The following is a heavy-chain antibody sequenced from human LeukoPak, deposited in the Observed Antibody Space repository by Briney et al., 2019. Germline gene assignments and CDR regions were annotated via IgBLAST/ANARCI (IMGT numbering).Heavy chain of an antibody. CDR2: IRSKPYGWTT. CDR1: GFTLGDYS. D-gene: IGHD2-2*01. J-gene: IGHJ4*02. V-gene: IGHV3-49*03. CDR3: SRDRDIVLAPAAYN. Sequence: GRSLRLSCTASGFTLGDYSMSWFRQAPGKGLEWVGYIRSKPYGWTTEYAASVKGRFTISRDDSKSIAYLQMNSLKTEDTAVYYCSRDRDIVLAPAAYNWGQGTLVTVSS.